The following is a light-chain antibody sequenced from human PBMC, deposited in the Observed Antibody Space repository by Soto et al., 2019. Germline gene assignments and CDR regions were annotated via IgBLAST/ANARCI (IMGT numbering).Light chain of an antibody. V-gene: IGLV2-14*01. CDR1: SNDVGGYNY. CDR3: SSYTSGSTLVV. CDR2: EVT. Sequence: QSALTQPASVSGSPGQSITISCTGTSNDVGGYNYVSWYQQHPGKAPKLMIYEVTNRPSGVSNRFSASKSGNTASLTISGLQADDEADYYCSSYTSGSTLVVFGGGTKLTVL. J-gene: IGLJ2*01.